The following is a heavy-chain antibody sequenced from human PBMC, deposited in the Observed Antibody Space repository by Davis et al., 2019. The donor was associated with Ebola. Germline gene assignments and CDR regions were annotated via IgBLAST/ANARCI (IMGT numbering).Heavy chain of an antibody. CDR2: ISYDGSNK. CDR1: GFTFSSYG. D-gene: IGHD3-3*01. J-gene: IGHJ1*01. Sequence: GESLKISCAASGFTFSSYGMHWVRQAPGKGLEWVAVISYDGSNKYYADSVKGRFTISRDNSKNTLYLQMNSLRAEDTAVYYCAKAPSPITIFGVQHWGQGTLVTVSS. V-gene: IGHV3-30*18. CDR3: AKAPSPITIFGVQH.